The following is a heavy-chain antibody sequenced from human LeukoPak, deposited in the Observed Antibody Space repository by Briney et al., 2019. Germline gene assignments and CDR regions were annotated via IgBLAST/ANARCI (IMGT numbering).Heavy chain of an antibody. CDR2: IYSGGST. D-gene: IGHD1-26*01. CDR3: ARNVGY. V-gene: IGHV3-53*01. Sequence: PGGSLRLSCAVSGLTVSNNYMSWVRQAPGKGLEWVSVIYSGGSTYYADSVKGRFTISRDNSKNTVYLQMNSLRDEDTAAYYCARNVGYWGQGTLVTVSS. J-gene: IGHJ4*02. CDR1: GLTVSNNY.